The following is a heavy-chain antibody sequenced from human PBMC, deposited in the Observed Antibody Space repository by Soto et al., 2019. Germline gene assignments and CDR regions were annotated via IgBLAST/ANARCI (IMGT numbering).Heavy chain of an antibody. Sequence: EVQLLESGGTLVQPEGSLRLSCAASGFTFSSYAMNWVRQAPGKGLEWVSVISASGGSTVYADSVKGRFTVSRDNSKNTLYLQMNSLRAEDTAVYYCAKDRDIITFGGVIDYWGQGTLATVSS. V-gene: IGHV3-23*01. CDR3: AKDRDIITFGGVIDY. J-gene: IGHJ4*02. D-gene: IGHD3-16*02. CDR2: ISASGGST. CDR1: GFTFSSYA.